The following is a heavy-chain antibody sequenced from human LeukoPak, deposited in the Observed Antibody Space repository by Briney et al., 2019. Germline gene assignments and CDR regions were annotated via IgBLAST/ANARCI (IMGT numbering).Heavy chain of an antibody. CDR2: INHSGST. J-gene: IGHJ4*02. Sequence: KPSETLSLTCAVYGGSFSGYYWSWIRQPPGKGPEWIGEINHSGSTNYNPSLKSRVTISVDTSKNQFSLKLSSVTAADTAVYYCASSPGDYWGQGTLVTVSS. V-gene: IGHV4-34*01. CDR3: ASSPGDY. CDR1: GGSFSGYY.